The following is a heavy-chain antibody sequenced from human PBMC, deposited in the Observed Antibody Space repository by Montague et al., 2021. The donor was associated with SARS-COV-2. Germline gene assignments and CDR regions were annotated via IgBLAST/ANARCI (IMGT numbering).Heavy chain of an antibody. CDR3: ARGQSGSYSGGWVPVALFDFYHYMDI. CDR1: GGSFSDYY. CDR2: INHRGNT. D-gene: IGHD6-25*01. J-gene: IGHJ6*03. Sequence: SETLSLTCAVYGGSFSDYYWSWVRRPPGKGLEWIGDINHRGNTKVSPNLKSRVTISVDTSKNQFSLKLTSVTAADSAVYYCARGQSGSYSGGWVPVALFDFYHYMDIWGRGTTVAVSS. V-gene: IGHV4-34*01.